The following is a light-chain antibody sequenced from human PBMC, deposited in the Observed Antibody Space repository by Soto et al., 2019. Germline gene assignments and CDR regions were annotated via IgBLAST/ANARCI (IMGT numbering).Light chain of an antibody. CDR3: SSYSTRSVV. Sequence: QSALTQPASVSGSPGQSITISCTGTSSDVGTYSYVSWYQQHPGKAPKLMIYDVSNRPSGVSNRFSGSKSGNTASLTISGLQAEDEADYYCSSYSTRSVVFGGGTKLTVL. CDR2: DVS. CDR1: SSDVGTYSY. J-gene: IGLJ3*02. V-gene: IGLV2-14*01.